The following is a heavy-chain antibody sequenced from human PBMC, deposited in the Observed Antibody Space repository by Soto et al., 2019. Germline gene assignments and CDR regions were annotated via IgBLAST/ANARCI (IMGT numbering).Heavy chain of an antibody. CDR3: AKDTYLDYSDSSGYYPWYYYGLDV. CDR1: GFTVSSYA. Sequence: PGGSLRLFCATSGFTVSSYAMSWVRQAAGQGLEWVSAISGSGDSTYYADSVKGRFAISRDNSKNTLYLQMNSLRAEDTAVYYCAKDTYLDYSDSSGYYPWYYYGLDVWGQG. D-gene: IGHD3-22*01. CDR2: ISGSGDST. V-gene: IGHV3-23*01. J-gene: IGHJ6*02.